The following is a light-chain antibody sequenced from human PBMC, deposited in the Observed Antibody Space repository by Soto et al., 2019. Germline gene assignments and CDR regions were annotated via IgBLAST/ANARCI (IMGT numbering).Light chain of an antibody. CDR2: RAS. Sequence: DIQMTQSPSTLSASVGDRVTITCRASQSVITSLAWYQHKPGKAPKLLIYRASTLESGVPSRFSGSGSWTEFTLTISSLQPDDFATYYCQQYNTYSRTFGQGTKVEI. J-gene: IGKJ1*01. CDR1: QSVITS. V-gene: IGKV1-5*03. CDR3: QQYNTYSRT.